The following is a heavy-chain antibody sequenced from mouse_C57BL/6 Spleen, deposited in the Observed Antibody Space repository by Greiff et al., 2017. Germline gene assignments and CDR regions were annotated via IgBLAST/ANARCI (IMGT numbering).Heavy chain of an antibody. CDR1: GYAFSSSW. D-gene: IGHD1-1*01. Sequence: QVQLQQSGPELVKPGASVKISCKASGYAFSSSWMNWVKQRPGKGLEWIGRFYPGDGDTNYNGKFKGKATLTADKSSSTAYMQLSSLTSEDSAVYFCANYGSSRYYAMDYWGQGTSVTVSS. CDR2: FYPGDGDT. CDR3: ANYGSSRYYAMDY. J-gene: IGHJ4*01. V-gene: IGHV1-82*01.